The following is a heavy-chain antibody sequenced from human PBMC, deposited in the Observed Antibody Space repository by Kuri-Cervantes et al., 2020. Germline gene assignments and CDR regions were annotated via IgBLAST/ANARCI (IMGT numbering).Heavy chain of an antibody. CDR3: AKDLTFDL. V-gene: IGHV3-23*01. J-gene: IGHJ4*02. CDR2: INDYGNNK. Sequence: GGSLRLSCAASGFTFSSYAMHWVRQAPGKGLKWVSTINDYGNNKHYADSVEGRFTISRDNSRSTLTLQMNSLRAEDTAIYFCAKDLTFDLWGQGTLVTVSS. CDR1: GFTFSSYA.